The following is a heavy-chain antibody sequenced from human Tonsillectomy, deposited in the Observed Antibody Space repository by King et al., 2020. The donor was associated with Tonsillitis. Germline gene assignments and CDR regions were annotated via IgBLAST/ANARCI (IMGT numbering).Heavy chain of an antibody. CDR1: GFTFSSYS. CDR2: IGSSGSTI. J-gene: IGHJ4*02. Sequence: QLVQSGGGLVQPGGSLRLSCEASGFTFSSYSVNWVRQAPGKGLEWVSYIGSSGSTIYYADSVKGRFTISRDNAKTSLYLQINSLRDEDTAVYYCARAGGQYVILTGYSPHYYFDYWGQGTLVTVSS. D-gene: IGHD3-9*01. CDR3: ARAGGQYVILTGYSPHYYFDY. V-gene: IGHV3-48*02.